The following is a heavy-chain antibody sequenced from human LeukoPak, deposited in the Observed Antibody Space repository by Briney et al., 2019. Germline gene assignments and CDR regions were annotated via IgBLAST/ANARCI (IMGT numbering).Heavy chain of an antibody. CDR1: GYSISSGYY. V-gene: IGHV4-38-2*02. J-gene: IGHJ4*02. CDR3: ARGPRGYSYGLTEFDY. Sequence: PSETLSLTCTVSGYSISSGYYWGWIRQPPGKGLEWIGSIYYSGSTYYNPSLKSRVTISVDTSKNHFSLKLSSVTAADTAVYYCARGPRGYSYGLTEFDYWGQGTLVTVSS. CDR2: IYYSGST. D-gene: IGHD5-18*01.